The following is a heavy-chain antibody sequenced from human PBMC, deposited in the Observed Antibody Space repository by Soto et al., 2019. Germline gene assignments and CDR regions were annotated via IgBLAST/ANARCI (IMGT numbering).Heavy chain of an antibody. J-gene: IGHJ4*02. CDR1: GFTFSSYA. D-gene: IGHD3-22*01. V-gene: IGHV3-23*01. CDR3: AKIMDYYDSSGYPAYYFDY. Sequence: GGSLRLSCAASGFTFSSYAMSWVRQAPGKGLDWVSAISGSGGSTYYADSVKGRFTISRDNSKNTLYLQMNSLRAEDTAVYYCAKIMDYYDSSGYPAYYFDYWGQGTLVTVSS. CDR2: ISGSGGST.